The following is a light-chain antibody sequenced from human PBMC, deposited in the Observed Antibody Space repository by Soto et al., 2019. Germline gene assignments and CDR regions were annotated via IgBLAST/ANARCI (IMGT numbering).Light chain of an antibody. CDR2: GSS. J-gene: IGLJ3*02. Sequence: QSVLTQPPSVSGAPGQRVTISCTGSSSNIGAGYDVHWYQQLPRAAPKLLIYGSSNRPSGVPDRFSGSKSGTSASLAITGLQAEDEADYYCQSYDTSLSGSVFGGGTEVTVL. CDR1: SSNIGAGYD. V-gene: IGLV1-40*01. CDR3: QSYDTSLSGSV.